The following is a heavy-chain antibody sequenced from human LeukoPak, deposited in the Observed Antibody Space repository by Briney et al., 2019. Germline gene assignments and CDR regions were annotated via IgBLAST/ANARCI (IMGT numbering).Heavy chain of an antibody. J-gene: IGHJ4*02. V-gene: IGHV3-9*01. CDR1: GVTFDDYA. D-gene: IGHD4-17*01. CDR2: INWNNGSI. CDR3: AKDMGGDYKSGTLDY. Sequence: GGSLRLSCAASGVTFDDYAMHWARQAPGKGLEWVSGINWNNGSIGYADSVKGRFTISRDNAKNSLYLQMNSLRAEDTALYHCAKDMGGDYKSGTLDYWGQGTLVTVSS.